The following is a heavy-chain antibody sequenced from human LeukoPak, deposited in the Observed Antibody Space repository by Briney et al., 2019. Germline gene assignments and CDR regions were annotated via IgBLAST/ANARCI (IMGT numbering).Heavy chain of an antibody. J-gene: IGHJ3*02. CDR2: IYYSGSI. Sequence: KPSETLSLTCTVSGGSISSSSYYWGWIRQPPGRGLEWIGSIYYSGSIYYTPSLKSRVTVSVDTSKNQFSLKLSSVTAADTAVYYCARGRSIVGDTAYDAFDIWGQGTMVTVSS. CDR3: ARGRSIVGDTAYDAFDI. D-gene: IGHD1-26*01. CDR1: GGSISSSSYY. V-gene: IGHV4-39*01.